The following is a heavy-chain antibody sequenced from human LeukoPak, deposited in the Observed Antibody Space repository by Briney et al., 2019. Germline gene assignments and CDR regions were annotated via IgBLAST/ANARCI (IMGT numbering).Heavy chain of an antibody. CDR3: ARLDIVATIEDY. J-gene: IGHJ4*02. Sequence: GASVKVSCKAPGYTFTGYYMHWVRQAPGQGLEWMGIINPSGGSTSYAQKFQGRVTMTRDTSTSTVYMELSSLRSEDTAVYYCARLDIVATIEDYWGQGTLVTVSS. V-gene: IGHV1-46*01. D-gene: IGHD5-12*01. CDR1: GYTFTGYY. CDR2: INPSGGST.